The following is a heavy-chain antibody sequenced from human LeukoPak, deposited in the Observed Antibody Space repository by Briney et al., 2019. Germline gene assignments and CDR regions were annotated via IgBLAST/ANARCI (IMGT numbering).Heavy chain of an antibody. CDR3: AKDAHFDWLQRHSYYMDV. Sequence: QPGGSLRLSCAASGFTFSSYAMSWVRQAPGKGLEWVSAISGSGGSTYYADSVKGRFTISRDNPKNTLYLQMNSLRAEDTAVYYCAKDAHFDWLQRHSYYMDVWGKGTTVTVSS. V-gene: IGHV3-23*01. J-gene: IGHJ6*03. CDR2: ISGSGGST. CDR1: GFTFSSYA. D-gene: IGHD3-9*01.